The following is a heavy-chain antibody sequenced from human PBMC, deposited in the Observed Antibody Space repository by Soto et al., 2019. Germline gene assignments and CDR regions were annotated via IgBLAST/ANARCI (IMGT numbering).Heavy chain of an antibody. D-gene: IGHD1-7*01. J-gene: IGHJ4*02. CDR2: IYYSGST. CDR3: ARAGITGTTWKGVHKNFDY. V-gene: IGHV4-30-4*01. Sequence: SETLSLTCTVSGGSISSGDYYWSWIRQPPGKGLEWIGYIYYSGSTYYNPSLKSRVTISVDTSKDQFSLKLSSVTAADTAVYYCARAGITGTTWKGVHKNFDYWGQGTLVTVSS. CDR1: GGSISSGDYY.